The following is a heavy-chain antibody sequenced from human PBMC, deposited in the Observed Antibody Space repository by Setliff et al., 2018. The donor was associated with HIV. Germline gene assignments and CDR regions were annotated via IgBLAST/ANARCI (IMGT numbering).Heavy chain of an antibody. Sequence: ASVKVSCKASGFTFTDSAVQWVRQTRGQRLEWIGWIVVGRGNTNYAQQFQGRVAITRDMSTSTAYMELSSLRSEDTAVYYCVADPSISMVRGLILGSTFDIWGQGTMVTVSS. D-gene: IGHD3-10*01. CDR3: VADPSISMVRGLILGSTFDI. J-gene: IGHJ3*02. CDR1: GFTFTDSA. V-gene: IGHV1-58*01. CDR2: IVVGRGNT.